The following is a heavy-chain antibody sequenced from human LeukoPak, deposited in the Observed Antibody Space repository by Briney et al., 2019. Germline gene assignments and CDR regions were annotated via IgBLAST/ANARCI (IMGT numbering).Heavy chain of an antibody. V-gene: IGHV1-18*01. CDR1: GYTFTSYG. CDR3: ARDHSSSWLQGVWFDP. CDR2: ISAYNGNT. J-gene: IGHJ5*02. Sequence: ASVKVSCMASGYTFTSYGISWVRQAPGQGLEWMGWISAYNGNTNYAQKLQGRVTMTTDTYTSTAYMELRSLRSDDTAVYYCARDHSSSWLQGVWFDPWGQGTLVTVSS. D-gene: IGHD6-13*01.